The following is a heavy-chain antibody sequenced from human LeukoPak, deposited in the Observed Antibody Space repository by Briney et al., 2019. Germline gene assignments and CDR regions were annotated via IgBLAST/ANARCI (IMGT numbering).Heavy chain of an antibody. CDR3: ARGATQYFDY. V-gene: IGHV3-21*01. CDR1: GFTFSSYS. Sequence: GGSLRLSCAASGFTFSSYSMNWVRQAPGKGLEWVSSISSSSSYIYYADSVKGRFTISRDNAKNSLYLQMNSLRAEDTAVNYCARGATQYFDYWGQGTLVTVSS. J-gene: IGHJ4*02. D-gene: IGHD1-26*01. CDR2: ISSSSSYI.